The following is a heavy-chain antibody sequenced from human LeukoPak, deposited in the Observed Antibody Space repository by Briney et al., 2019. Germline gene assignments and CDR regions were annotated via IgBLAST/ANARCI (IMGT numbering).Heavy chain of an antibody. CDR2: ISSSSSYI. D-gene: IGHD3-10*01. Sequence: PGGSLRLSCAASGFTFSSYSMNWVRQAPGKGLEWVSCISSSSSYIYYADSVKGRFTISRDNAKNSLYLQMNSLRAEDTAVYYCATSLLWFGELLYSFDYWGQGTLVTVSS. J-gene: IGHJ4*02. CDR1: GFTFSSYS. CDR3: ATSLLWFGELLYSFDY. V-gene: IGHV3-21*01.